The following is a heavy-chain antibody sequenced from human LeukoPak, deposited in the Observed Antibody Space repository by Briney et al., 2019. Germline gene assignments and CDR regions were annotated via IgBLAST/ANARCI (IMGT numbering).Heavy chain of an antibody. CDR3: TRGIGLKSLAH. J-gene: IGHJ4*02. Sequence: GGSLRLSCAASGFTFSIYAMHWVRQAPGRGLQCVSAISTNGGSTYYADSVKGRFTIYRDNSKNTLYLQMVSLRAEDMALYYCTRGIGLKSLAHWGLGTLVTVSS. CDR1: GFTFSIYA. CDR2: ISTNGGST. V-gene: IGHV3-64*02. D-gene: IGHD3-10*01.